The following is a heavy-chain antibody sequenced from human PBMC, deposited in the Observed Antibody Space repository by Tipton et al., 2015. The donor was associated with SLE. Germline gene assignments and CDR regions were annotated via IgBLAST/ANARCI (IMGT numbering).Heavy chain of an antibody. Sequence: TLSLTCTVSGGSISSSSYYWSWIRQPPGKGLEWIGYIYYSGSTNYSPSLKSRVTISVDTSKNQFSLKLSSVTAADTAVYYCAAQPVAGLWYFDLWGRGTLVTVSS. CDR1: GGSISSSSYY. D-gene: IGHD1-14*01. CDR2: IYYSGST. V-gene: IGHV4-61*01. CDR3: AAQPVAGLWYFDL. J-gene: IGHJ2*01.